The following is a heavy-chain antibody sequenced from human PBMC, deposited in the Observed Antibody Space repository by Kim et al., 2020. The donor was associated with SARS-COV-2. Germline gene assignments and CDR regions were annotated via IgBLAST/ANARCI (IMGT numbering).Heavy chain of an antibody. V-gene: IGHV7-4-1*02. D-gene: IGHD3-9*01. CDR3: ARMGPPTYYDILTGYHIGGY. Sequence: ASVKVSCKASGYTFTSYAMNWVLQAPGQGLEWMGWINTNTGNPTYAQGFTGRFVFSLDTSVSTAYLQISSLKAEDTAVYYCARMGPPTYYDILTGYHIGGYWGQGTLVTVSS. J-gene: IGHJ4*02. CDR2: INTNTGNP. CDR1: GYTFTSYA.